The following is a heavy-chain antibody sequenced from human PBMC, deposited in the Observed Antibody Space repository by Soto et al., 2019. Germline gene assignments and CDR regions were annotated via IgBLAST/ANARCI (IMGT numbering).Heavy chain of an antibody. CDR3: ARGGPIMATVTPLGYFDL. V-gene: IGHV4-31*03. CDR1: GGSISSGGYY. J-gene: IGHJ2*01. CDR2: IYYSGST. Sequence: SETLSLTCTVSGGSISSGGYYWSWIRQHPGKGLEWIGYIYYSGSTYYNPSLKSRVTISVDTSKNQSSLKLSSVTAADTAVYYCARGGPIMATVTPLGYFDLWGRGTLVTVSS. D-gene: IGHD4-17*01.